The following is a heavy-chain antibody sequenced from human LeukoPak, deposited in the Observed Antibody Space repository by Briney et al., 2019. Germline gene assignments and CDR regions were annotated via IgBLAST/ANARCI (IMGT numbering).Heavy chain of an antibody. CDR3: ARERFRDGYPN. D-gene: IGHD5-24*01. CDR1: GFTFTSYS. Sequence: PGGSLRLSCAASGFTFTSYSMNWVRQAPGKGLEWVAVISYDGSNKYYADSVKGRFTISRDNSKNTLYLQMNSLRAEDTAVYYCARERFRDGYPNWGQGTLVTVPS. J-gene: IGHJ4*02. V-gene: IGHV3-30*04. CDR2: ISYDGSNK.